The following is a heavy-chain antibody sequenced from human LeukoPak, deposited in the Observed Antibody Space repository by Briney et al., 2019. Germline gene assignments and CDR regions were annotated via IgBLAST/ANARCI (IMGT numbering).Heavy chain of an antibody. J-gene: IGHJ4*02. CDR3: AKELVRGALGARIGRDPFDY. CDR1: GFTFSSYA. CDR2: TSGSGGST. V-gene: IGHV3-23*01. Sequence: GGSLRLSCAASGFTFSSYAMSWARQAPGKGLEWVSATSGSGGSTYYAESVKGRFTISRDNSKNTLYLQINSLRADDTAVYYCAKELVRGALGARIGRDPFDYWGQGTLVTVSS. D-gene: IGHD3-10*01.